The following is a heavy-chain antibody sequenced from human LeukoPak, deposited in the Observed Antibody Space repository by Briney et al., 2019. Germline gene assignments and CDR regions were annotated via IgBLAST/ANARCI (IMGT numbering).Heavy chain of an antibody. Sequence: GGSLRLSCAASGFAFSSFGMSWVRQPLGKGLEWVSGISGSGAATYYADSVKGRFTILRDNSKNTLYLQMNSLRADDTAIYYCARGPPMYSYGSTAYHYDYFEYWGQGTLVTVSS. D-gene: IGHD3-22*01. CDR1: GFAFSSFG. CDR2: ISGSGAAT. V-gene: IGHV3-23*01. CDR3: ARGPPMYSYGSTAYHYDYFEY. J-gene: IGHJ4*02.